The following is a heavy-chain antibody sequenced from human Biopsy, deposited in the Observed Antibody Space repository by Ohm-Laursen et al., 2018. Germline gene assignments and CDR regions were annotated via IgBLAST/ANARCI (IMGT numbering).Heavy chain of an antibody. J-gene: IGHJ3*02. Sequence: SLRLSCAASGFNFSAYGMHWVRQAPDKGLEWLAVIAYDGSNKYYAESVKGRFTISRDRSRDTVHLQMNSLRYEDTALYYCAKDGGQWLGGAFDIWGHGTMVSVSS. CDR3: AKDGGQWLGGAFDI. D-gene: IGHD6-19*01. CDR2: IAYDGSNK. CDR1: GFNFSAYG. V-gene: IGHV3-30*02.